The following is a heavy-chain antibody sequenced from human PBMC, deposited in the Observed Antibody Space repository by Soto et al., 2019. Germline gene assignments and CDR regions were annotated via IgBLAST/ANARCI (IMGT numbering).Heavy chain of an antibody. J-gene: IGHJ4*02. CDR2: IYYSGST. Sequence: SETLSLTCTVSGGSISSGGYYWSWIRQHPGKGLEWIGYIYYSGSTYYNPSLKSRVTISVDTSKNQFSLKLSSVTAADTAVYYCARAPYSSSSFGVVSVIDYWGQGTLVTVSS. CDR3: ARAPYSSSSFGVVSVIDY. CDR1: GGSISSGGYY. D-gene: IGHD6-6*01. V-gene: IGHV4-31*03.